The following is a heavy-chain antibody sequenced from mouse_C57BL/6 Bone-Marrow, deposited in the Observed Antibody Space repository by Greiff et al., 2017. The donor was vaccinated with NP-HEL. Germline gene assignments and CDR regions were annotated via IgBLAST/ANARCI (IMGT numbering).Heavy chain of an antibody. V-gene: IGHV1-64*01. D-gene: IGHD1-1*01. Sequence: QVQLKQPGAELVKPGASVKLSCKASGYTFTSYWMHWVKQRPGQGLEWIGMIHPNSGSTNYNEKFKSKATLTVDKSSSTAYMQLSSLTSEDSAVYYCARSGYYGSGAMDYWGQGTSVTVSS. CDR2: IHPNSGST. CDR3: ARSGYYGSGAMDY. J-gene: IGHJ4*01. CDR1: GYTFTSYW.